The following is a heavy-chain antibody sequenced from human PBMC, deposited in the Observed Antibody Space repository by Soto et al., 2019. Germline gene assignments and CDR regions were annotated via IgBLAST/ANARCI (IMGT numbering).Heavy chain of an antibody. CDR1: GFTFSSYA. Sequence: QVQLVESGGGVVQPGRSLRLSCAASGFTFSSYAMHWVRQAPGKGLEWVAVISYDGSNKYYADSVKGRFTISRDNSKNTLYLQMNGLRAEDTAVYYCARDRYDFWSGPPRPNYYYYGMDVWGQGTTVTVSS. CDR3: ARDRYDFWSGPPRPNYYYYGMDV. D-gene: IGHD3-3*01. CDR2: ISYDGSNK. V-gene: IGHV3-30-3*01. J-gene: IGHJ6*02.